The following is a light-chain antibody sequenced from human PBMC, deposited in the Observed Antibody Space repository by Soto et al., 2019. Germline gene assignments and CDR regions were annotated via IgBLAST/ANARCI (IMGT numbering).Light chain of an antibody. CDR3: LLAYSGGRV. J-gene: IGLJ2*01. CDR1: DGPVTSNHY. CDR2: DTT. V-gene: IGLV7-46*01. Sequence: QAVVTQEPSLTVSPGGTVTLTCGSSDGPVTSNHYPYWYQHSPGQVPRTLIYDTTNRQSWAPARFSGSLVGVKAALTLAGAQPEDEADYYCLLAYSGGRVFGGGTKLNVL.